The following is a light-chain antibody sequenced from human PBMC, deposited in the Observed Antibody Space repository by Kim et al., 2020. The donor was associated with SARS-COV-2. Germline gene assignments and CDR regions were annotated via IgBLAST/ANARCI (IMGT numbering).Light chain of an antibody. J-gene: IGLJ2*01. V-gene: IGLV2-14*04. CDR1: NTEVSRYNI. CDR3: SSLTVSNTRL. CDR2: DVS. Sequence: GQSITMSCTGDNTEVSRYNIVAWYQQHPGRAPKLLIYDVSSRPSGTSDRFSGSKNANTTSLTISRRQTDIEADYYCSSLTVSNTRLFGGGTKLTVL.